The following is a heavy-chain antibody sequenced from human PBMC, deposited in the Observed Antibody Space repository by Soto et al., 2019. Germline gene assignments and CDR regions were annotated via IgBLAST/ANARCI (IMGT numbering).Heavy chain of an antibody. V-gene: IGHV3-23*01. CDR3: AKDRYNTFDY. CDR2: ISGSGGST. CDR1: GFTFSSYA. D-gene: IGHD1-1*01. J-gene: IGHJ4*02. Sequence: GESLKISCAASGFTFSSYAMSWVRQAPGKGLEWVSAISGSGGSTYYADSVKGRFTISRDNSKNTLYLQMNSLRAEDTAVYYCAKDRYNTFDYWGQGTLVTVSS.